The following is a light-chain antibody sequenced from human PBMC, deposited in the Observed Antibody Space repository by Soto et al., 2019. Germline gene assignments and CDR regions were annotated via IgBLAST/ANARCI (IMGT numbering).Light chain of an antibody. CDR3: SSYTGNITPYV. V-gene: IGLV2-14*01. CDR1: SSDVGGYNY. Sequence: QSALTQPASVSGSPGQSITISCTGTSSDVGGYNYVSWYQQHPGKAPKLMIYEVSNRPSGVSHRFSGSKSGNTASLTISGLQAEDEADYYCSSYTGNITPYVFGTGTKL. CDR2: EVS. J-gene: IGLJ1*01.